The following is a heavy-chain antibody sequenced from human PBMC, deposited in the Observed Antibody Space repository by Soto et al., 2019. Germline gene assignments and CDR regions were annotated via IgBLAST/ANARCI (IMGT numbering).Heavy chain of an antibody. V-gene: IGHV3-15*01. Sequence: GGSLRLSCAASGFTFSNAWMSWVRRAPGKGLGWVGRIKSKTDGGTTDYAAPVKGRFTISRDDSKNTLYLQMNSLKTEDTAVYYCTTVEYSSPSDAFDIWGQGTMVTVSS. CDR2: IKSKTDGGTT. D-gene: IGHD6-6*01. CDR1: GFTFSNAW. J-gene: IGHJ3*02. CDR3: TTVEYSSPSDAFDI.